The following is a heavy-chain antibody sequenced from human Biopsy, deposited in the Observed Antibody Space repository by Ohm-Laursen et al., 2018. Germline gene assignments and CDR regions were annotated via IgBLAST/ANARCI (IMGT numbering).Heavy chain of an antibody. D-gene: IGHD2/OR15-2a*01. CDR1: GYTFTSYD. V-gene: IGHV1-18*01. J-gene: IGHJ4*02. Sequence: SATVSCKASGYTFTSYDISWGRQAPGQGLEWMGWISPYNDKTSYPPKLQDRVTMTADTSTNTAHMELRSLRSDDRAVYYSARVFCTSTTCYGLLDNWGQGTVVTVSS. CDR2: ISPYNDKT. CDR3: ARVFCTSTTCYGLLDN.